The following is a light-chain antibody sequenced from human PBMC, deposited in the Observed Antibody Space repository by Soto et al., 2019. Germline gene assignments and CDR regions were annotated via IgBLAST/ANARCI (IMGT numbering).Light chain of an antibody. J-gene: IGKJ1*01. Sequence: EILFTQAPGTPSLSPGERATLSFRASQSVSSSYLAWYQQKPGQAPRLLIYGASSRATGIPDRFSGSGSGTDFTLTISRLEPEDFAVYYCQQYGNSRTFGQGTKV. CDR1: QSVSSSY. CDR3: QQYGNSRT. V-gene: IGKV3-20*01. CDR2: GAS.